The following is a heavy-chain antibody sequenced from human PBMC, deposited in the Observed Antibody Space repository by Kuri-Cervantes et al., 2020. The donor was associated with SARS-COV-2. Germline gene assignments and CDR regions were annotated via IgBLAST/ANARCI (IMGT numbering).Heavy chain of an antibody. CDR1: GFTFSSYW. CDR3: AREAFGYCSGGSCHSHY. D-gene: IGHD2-15*01. CDR2: IKQDGSEK. J-gene: IGHJ4*02. Sequence: GESLKISCAASGFTFSSYWMSWVRQAPGKGLEWVANIKQDGSEKYYVDSVKGRFTISRDNAKNSLYLQMNSLRAEDTAVYYCAREAFGYCSGGSCHSHYWGQGTLVTVSS. V-gene: IGHV3-7*01.